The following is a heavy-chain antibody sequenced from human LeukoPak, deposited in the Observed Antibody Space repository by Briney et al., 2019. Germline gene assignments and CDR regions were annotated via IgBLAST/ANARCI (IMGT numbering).Heavy chain of an antibody. Sequence: ASVKVSCKASGGTFSSYAISWVRQAPGQGLEWMGGIIPIFDTANYAQKFQGRVTITADESTSTAYMELSSLRSEDTAVYYCARVAFDGYIKKYYYDSSGYYDWGQGTLVTVSS. V-gene: IGHV1-69*13. D-gene: IGHD3-22*01. J-gene: IGHJ4*02. CDR1: GGTFSSYA. CDR2: IIPIFDTA. CDR3: ARVAFDGYIKKYYYDSSGYYD.